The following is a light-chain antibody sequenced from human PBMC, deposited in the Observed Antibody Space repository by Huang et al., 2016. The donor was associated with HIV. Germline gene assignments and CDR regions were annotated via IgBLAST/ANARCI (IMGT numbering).Light chain of an antibody. CDR3: MQALQTPPA. CDR2: LGS. V-gene: IGKV2-28*01. J-gene: IGKJ5*01. Sequence: DIVMSQSPLSLPVTPGEPASISWRSSQSLLYSNGNNYLDWYLQKPGQPPQLLIYLGSNRAAGGPDRFSGSGSGTEFTLKISRVEAEGVGVYYCMQALQTPPAFGQGTRLEIK. CDR1: QSLLYSNGNNY.